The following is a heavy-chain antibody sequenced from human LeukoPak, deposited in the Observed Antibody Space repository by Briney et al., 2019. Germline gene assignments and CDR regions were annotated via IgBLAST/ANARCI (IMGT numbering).Heavy chain of an antibody. CDR3: ASSGGYYYMDV. J-gene: IGHJ6*03. CDR2: ITPFNGNT. V-gene: IGHV1-45*02. D-gene: IGHD1-14*01. Sequence: GASVTVSCTASGYTFTYRYLHWVRQAPGQALEWMGWITPFNGNTNYAQKFQDRVTITRDRSMSTAYMELSSLRSEDTAMYYCASSGGYYYMDVWGKGTTVTVSS. CDR1: GYTFTYRY.